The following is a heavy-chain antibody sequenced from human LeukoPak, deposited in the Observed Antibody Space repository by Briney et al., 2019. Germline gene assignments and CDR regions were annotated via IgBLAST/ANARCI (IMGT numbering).Heavy chain of an antibody. Sequence: SETLSPTCSVSGVSITSNYWSWIRQPPGKGLEWLGYTHHSGATSYNPSLKSRSTMSLDTSNYQFSLKLSSVTAADTAVYYCARSSGHSYGDFDYWGQGNLVTVSS. CDR2: THHSGAT. J-gene: IGHJ4*02. V-gene: IGHV4-59*01. CDR1: GVSITSNY. D-gene: IGHD5-18*01. CDR3: ARSSGHSYGDFDY.